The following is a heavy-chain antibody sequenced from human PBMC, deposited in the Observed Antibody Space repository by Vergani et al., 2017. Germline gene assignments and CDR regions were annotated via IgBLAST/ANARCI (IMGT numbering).Heavy chain of an antibody. V-gene: IGHV3-23*01. CDR3: TRAQNPYDSSGLAPEY. CDR1: GFTFSSYA. CDR2: ISGSGGST. Sequence: EVQLLESGGGLVQPGGSLRLSCAASGFTFSSYAMSWVRQAPGKGLEWVSAISGSGGSTYYADSVKGRFTISRDDSKSIAYLQMNSLKTEDTAVYYCTRAQNPYDSSGLAPEYWGQGTLVTVSS. J-gene: IGHJ4*02. D-gene: IGHD3-22*01.